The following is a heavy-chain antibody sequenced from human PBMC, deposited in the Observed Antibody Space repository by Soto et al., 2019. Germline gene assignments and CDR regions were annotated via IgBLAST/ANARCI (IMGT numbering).Heavy chain of an antibody. CDR3: ARGSTRAGTAYYFDY. CDR1: GDCVSSNSAA. CDR2: TYYRSKLYN. V-gene: IGHV6-1*01. D-gene: IGHD1-1*01. Sequence: SQTLSLPCAISGDCVSSNSAAWNWIRQSPSRGLEWLGGTYYRSKLYNDYTVSVKSRITINPDTSKNQFSLQLNSVTPEDTAVYYCARGSTRAGTAYYFDYWGQGTLVTVSS. J-gene: IGHJ4*02.